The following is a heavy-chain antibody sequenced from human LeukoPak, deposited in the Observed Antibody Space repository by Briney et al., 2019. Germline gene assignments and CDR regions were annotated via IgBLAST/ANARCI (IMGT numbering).Heavy chain of an antibody. CDR1: GFTFSSYG. J-gene: IGHJ4*02. D-gene: IGHD3-10*01. CDR2: ISYDGSNK. V-gene: IGHV3-30*18. CDR3: AKDVRALNNYGSGSSGFY. Sequence: PGGSLRLSCAASGFTFSSYGMHWVRLAPGKGLEWVAVISYDGSNKYYADPVEGRFTISRDNSKNTLYLQMNSLRVEDTAVYYCAKDVRALNNYGSGSSGFYWGQGTLVTVSS.